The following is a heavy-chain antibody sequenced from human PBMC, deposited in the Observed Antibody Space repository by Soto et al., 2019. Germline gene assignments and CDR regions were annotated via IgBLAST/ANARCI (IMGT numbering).Heavy chain of an antibody. Sequence: SETLSLTCAVYGGSFSGYYWSWISQHPGKGLEWIGEINHSGSTNYNPSLKSRVTISVDTSKNQFSLKLSSVTAADTAVYYCARGATPPMYFDYGGQGALVTVS. V-gene: IGHV4-34*01. CDR3: ARGATPPMYFDY. CDR2: INHSGST. CDR1: GGSFSGYY. D-gene: IGHD2-15*01. J-gene: IGHJ4*02.